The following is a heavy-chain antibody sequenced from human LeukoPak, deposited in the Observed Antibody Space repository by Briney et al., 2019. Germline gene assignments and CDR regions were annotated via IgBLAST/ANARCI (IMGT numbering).Heavy chain of an antibody. CDR1: GFTFSSYS. Sequence: GGSLRLSCAASGFTFSSYSMNWVRQAPGKGLEWVSYISSSSDAMYYADSVKGRFTISRDNAKNSLYLQMNNLRAEDTAVYYCVTDPVPASNYFDYWGQGTLVTVPS. CDR3: VTDPVPASNYFDY. CDR2: ISSSSDAM. D-gene: IGHD4-17*01. V-gene: IGHV3-48*04. J-gene: IGHJ4*02.